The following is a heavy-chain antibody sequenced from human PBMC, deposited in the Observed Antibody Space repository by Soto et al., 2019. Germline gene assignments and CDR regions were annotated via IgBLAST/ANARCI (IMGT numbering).Heavy chain of an antibody. CDR3: ARVLWGSSWYSSGFDY. D-gene: IGHD6-13*01. CDR2: INHSGST. Sequence: QVQLQQWGAGLLKSSETQSLTCAVSGGSSSGYHWSWIRQPPGKGLEWIGEINHSGSTNYNASLKSRVTISVDTSKNQFSLKLSSVTAADTAVYYCARVLWGSSWYSSGFDYWGQGTLVTVSS. CDR1: GGSSSGYH. J-gene: IGHJ4*02. V-gene: IGHV4-34*01.